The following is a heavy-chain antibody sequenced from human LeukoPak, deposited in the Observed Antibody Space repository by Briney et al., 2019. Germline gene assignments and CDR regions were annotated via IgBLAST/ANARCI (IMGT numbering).Heavy chain of an antibody. CDR1: GGSISSYY. CDR2: IYYSGST. Sequence: SETLSLTCTVSGGSISSYYWSWIRQPPGKGLEWIGYIYYSGSTNYNPSLKSRVTISVDTSKNQFSLKLSSVTAADTAVYYCARIRGAVAGTYNWFDPWGQGTLVTVSS. V-gene: IGHV4-59*01. CDR3: ARIRGAVAGTYNWFDP. J-gene: IGHJ5*02. D-gene: IGHD6-19*01.